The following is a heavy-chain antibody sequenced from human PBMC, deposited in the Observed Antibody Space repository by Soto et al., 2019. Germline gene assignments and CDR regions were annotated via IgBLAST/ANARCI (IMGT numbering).Heavy chain of an antibody. CDR1: GFTFSSYG. Sequence: GGSLRLACGGSGFTFSSYGIHWVRQAPGEVLEWVAVISYDGSNKYYADSVKGRFTISRDNSKNTLYLQMNSLRAEDTAVYYCAKGEDSYDYVWGSYRPQAPFDYWGQGTLVTVSS. CDR2: ISYDGSNK. V-gene: IGHV3-30*18. CDR3: AKGEDSYDYVWGSYRPQAPFDY. J-gene: IGHJ4*02. D-gene: IGHD3-16*02.